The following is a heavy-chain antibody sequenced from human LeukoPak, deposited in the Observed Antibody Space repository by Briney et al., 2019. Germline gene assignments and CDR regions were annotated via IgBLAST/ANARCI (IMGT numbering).Heavy chain of an antibody. Sequence: KPSETLSLTCTVSGGSISCSSCYWGWIRQPPGRGLEWVASIYYSGNTYYNPSLKSRVTISVDTSKDQFSLKLSSVTAADTAVYYCATLTAAGTVDYWGQGTLVTVSS. D-gene: IGHD6-13*01. CDR2: IYYSGNT. V-gene: IGHV4-39*01. CDR1: GGSISCSSCY. CDR3: ATLTAAGTVDY. J-gene: IGHJ4*02.